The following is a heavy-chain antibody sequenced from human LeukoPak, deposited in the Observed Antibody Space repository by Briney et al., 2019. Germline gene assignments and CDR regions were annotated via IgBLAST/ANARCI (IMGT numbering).Heavy chain of an antibody. CDR3: ARDRDSSGYFFGY. J-gene: IGHJ4*02. D-gene: IGHD3-22*01. V-gene: IGHV4-31*03. CDR2: IYYSGST. Sequence: PSQTLSLTCTVSGGSISSGGYYWSWIRQHPGKGLEWIGYIYYSGSTYYNPSLKSRVTISVDTSKNQFSLKLSSVTAADTAVYYCARDRDSSGYFFGYWGQGTLGTVSS. CDR1: GGSISSGGYY.